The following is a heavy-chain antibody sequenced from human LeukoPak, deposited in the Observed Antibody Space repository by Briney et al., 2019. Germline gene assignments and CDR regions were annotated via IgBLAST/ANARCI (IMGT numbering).Heavy chain of an antibody. CDR2: IIPIFGTA. CDR1: GGTFSSYA. CDR3: ARVGGYCSSTSCYGAFDI. Sequence: ASVKVSCKXSGGTFSSYAVDWVRQAPGQGLEWMGGIIPIFGTANYAQKFQGRVTTTAVESTSTAYMELSSLKSEDTALYYCARVGGYCSSTSCYGAFDIWGQGTMVTVSS. D-gene: IGHD2-2*01. J-gene: IGHJ3*02. V-gene: IGHV1-69*13.